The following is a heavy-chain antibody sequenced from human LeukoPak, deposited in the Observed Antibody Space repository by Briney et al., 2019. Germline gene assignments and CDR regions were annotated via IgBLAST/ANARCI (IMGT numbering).Heavy chain of an antibody. CDR1: GFTFGDYA. CDR3: TREGHCSGGSCYVSY. J-gene: IGHJ4*02. D-gene: IGHD2-15*01. V-gene: IGHV3-49*04. CDR2: IRSKAYGGTT. Sequence: PGGSLRLSCTASGFTFGDYAMSWVRQAPGKGLEWVGFIRSKAYGGTTEYAASVKGRFTISRDDSKSIAYLQMNSLKTEDTAVYYCTREGHCSGGSCYVSYWGQGTLVTVSS.